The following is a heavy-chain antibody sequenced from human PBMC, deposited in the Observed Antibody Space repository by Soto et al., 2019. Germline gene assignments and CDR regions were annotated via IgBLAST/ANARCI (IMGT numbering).Heavy chain of an antibody. Sequence: PSETLSLTCTVSGGSISIYYWSWIRQPPGKGLEWIGYIYYSGSTNYNPSLKSRVTISVDTSKNQFSLKLSSVTAADTAVYYCARVWGYYFDYWGQGTLVTVSS. CDR3: ARVWGYYFDY. J-gene: IGHJ4*02. CDR1: GGSISIYY. V-gene: IGHV4-59*01. CDR2: IYYSGST. D-gene: IGHD3-16*01.